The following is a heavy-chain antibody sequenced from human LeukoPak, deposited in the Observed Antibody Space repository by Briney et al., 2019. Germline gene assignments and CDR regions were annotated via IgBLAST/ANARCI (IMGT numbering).Heavy chain of an antibody. D-gene: IGHD2-2*01. Sequence: GGSLRLSCAASGFTFSSYWMSWVRQAPGKGLEWVANIKQDGSEKYYVDSVKGRFTISRDNAKNSLYLQMNSLRAEDTAVYYCANIVVVPAATSHFDYWGQGTLVTVSS. V-gene: IGHV3-7*01. J-gene: IGHJ4*02. CDR3: ANIVVVPAATSHFDY. CDR2: IKQDGSEK. CDR1: GFTFSSYW.